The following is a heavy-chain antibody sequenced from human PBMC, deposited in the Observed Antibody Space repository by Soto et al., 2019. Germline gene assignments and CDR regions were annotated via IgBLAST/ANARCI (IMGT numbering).Heavy chain of an antibody. J-gene: IGHJ4*02. CDR2: INAGNGNT. Sequence: ASVKVSCKASGYTFTSYGISWVRQAPGQRLEWMGWINAGNGNTKYSQKFQGRVTITRDTSASTAYMELSSLRSEDTAVYYCARVLFADRIAAAGILGYWGQGTLVTVSS. CDR1: GYTFTSYG. D-gene: IGHD6-13*01. CDR3: ARVLFADRIAAAGILGY. V-gene: IGHV1-3*01.